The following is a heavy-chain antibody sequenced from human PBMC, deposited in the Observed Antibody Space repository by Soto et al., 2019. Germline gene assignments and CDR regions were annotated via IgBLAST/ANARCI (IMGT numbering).Heavy chain of an antibody. D-gene: IGHD6-13*01. CDR2: INHSGST. J-gene: IGHJ5*02. CDR3: ARGISKYSSWYEPHTWFDA. Sequence: PSGTLSLTCAVYGGSFSGEYWSWIRQPPGKGLEWIGEINHSGSTNYNPSLRSRVTISVDTSKKQFSLKLRSVTAADTAVYYCARGISKYSSWYEPHTWFDAWGQGALVTVSS. CDR1: GGSFSGEY. V-gene: IGHV4-34*01.